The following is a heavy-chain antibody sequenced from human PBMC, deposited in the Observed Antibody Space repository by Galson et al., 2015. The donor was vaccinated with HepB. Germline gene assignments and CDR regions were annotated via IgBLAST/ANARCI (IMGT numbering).Heavy chain of an antibody. V-gene: IGHV3-7*01. CDR2: IKHDGSDI. D-gene: IGHD2-15*01. CDR3: ARDRAAINIWYTGYFFDS. J-gene: IGHJ4*02. CDR1: GFSFSTYW. Sequence: SLRLSCAASGFSFSTYWMSWVRQAPEKGLEWVANIKHDGSDISYVDSVKGRFTISRDNAYNSLYLQMNSLRAEDTAVYYCARDRAAINIWYTGYFFDSWGQGTLVTVSS.